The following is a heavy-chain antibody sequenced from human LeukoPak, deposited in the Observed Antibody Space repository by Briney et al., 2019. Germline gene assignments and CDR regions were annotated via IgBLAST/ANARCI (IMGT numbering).Heavy chain of an antibody. CDR1: GYTFTGYY. J-gene: IGHJ6*02. Sequence: ASVKVSCKASGYTFTGYYMHWVRQAPGQGLEWMGWMNPSSGGTDYAQKLQGRVTMTTDTSTSTAYMELRSLRSDDTAVYYCARDQEGFRPSTIREDYGMDVWGQGTTVTVSS. CDR3: ARDQEGFRPSTIREDYGMDV. CDR2: MNPSSGGT. V-gene: IGHV1-2*02. D-gene: IGHD5/OR15-5a*01.